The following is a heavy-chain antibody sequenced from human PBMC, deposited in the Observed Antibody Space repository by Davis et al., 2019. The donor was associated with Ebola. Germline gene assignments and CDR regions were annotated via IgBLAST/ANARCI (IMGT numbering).Heavy chain of an antibody. J-gene: IGHJ4*02. CDR1: GYTFNLYG. D-gene: IGHD1-26*01. CDR3: ARDTSGSYLGFDY. V-gene: IGHV1-18*01. CDR2: ISAYNGNT. Sequence: ASVKVSCKASGYTFNLYGISWVRQAPGQGLEWMGWISAYNGNTNYAQRFQDRVTMTTDTSTNTAYMEVRSLRSDDTAVYYCARDTSGSYLGFDYWGQGTLVTVSS.